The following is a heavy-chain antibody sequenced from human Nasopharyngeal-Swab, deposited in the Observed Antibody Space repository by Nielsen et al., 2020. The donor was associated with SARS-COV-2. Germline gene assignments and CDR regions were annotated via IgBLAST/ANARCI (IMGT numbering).Heavy chain of an antibody. D-gene: IGHD6-6*01. V-gene: IGHV3-23*01. CDR1: GFTFSSYA. CDR2: ISGSGGST. Sequence: GESLKISCAASGFTFSSYAMSWVRQAPGKGLEWVSAISGSGGSTYYADSVRDRFTISRDNSKNTLYLQMNSLRAEDTAVYYCAQEIRPNDYWGQGTLVTASS. CDR3: AQEIRPNDY. J-gene: IGHJ4*02.